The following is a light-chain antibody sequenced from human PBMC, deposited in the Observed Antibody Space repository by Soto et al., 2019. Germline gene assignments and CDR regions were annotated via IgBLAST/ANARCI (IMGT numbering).Light chain of an antibody. CDR2: LGS. CDR1: QSLLSSSGYNY. J-gene: IGKJ2*01. CDR3: MQALQTPYT. V-gene: IGKV2-28*01. Sequence: DLVMTQSPLSLPVTPGEPASISCRSSQSLLSSSGYNYLDWYLQKPGQSPQLLIYLGSNRASGVPDRFSGSGSGTDFTLKISRVEAGDVGVYYCMQALQTPYTFGQGTKLEIK.